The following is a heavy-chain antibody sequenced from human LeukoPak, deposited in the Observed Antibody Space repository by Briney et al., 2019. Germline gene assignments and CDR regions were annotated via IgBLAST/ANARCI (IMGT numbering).Heavy chain of an antibody. Sequence: GGSLRLSCAASGVTFSSYAMSWVRQAPGKGLEWVSVISGSGASTYYADSVKGRFTISRDNSKNTLYLQMNSLRVEDTAVYYCAKGSGSYGQDLYYWGQGTLVTVSS. J-gene: IGHJ4*02. CDR1: GVTFSSYA. D-gene: IGHD3-3*01. V-gene: IGHV3-23*01. CDR2: ISGSGAST. CDR3: AKGSGSYGQDLYY.